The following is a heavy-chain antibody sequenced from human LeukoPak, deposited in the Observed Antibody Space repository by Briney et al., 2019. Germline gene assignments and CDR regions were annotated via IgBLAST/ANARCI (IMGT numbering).Heavy chain of an antibody. CDR3: ATRPDGNDVPYFDY. Sequence: PGGSLRLSCAASGLTVGFKCMSRVRQAPGKGLEWVSIIYSGGSSYYADSVKGRFTVSRDTSKYTLYLQMNSLRAEDTAVYYCATRPDGNDVPYFDYWGQGTLVTVSS. J-gene: IGHJ4*02. V-gene: IGHV3-66*01. D-gene: IGHD5-12*01. CDR1: GLTVGFKC. CDR2: IYSGGSS.